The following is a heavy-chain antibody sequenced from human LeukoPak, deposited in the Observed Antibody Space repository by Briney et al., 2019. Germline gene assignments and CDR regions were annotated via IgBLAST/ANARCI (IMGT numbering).Heavy chain of an antibody. D-gene: IGHD3-22*01. CDR2: IYYSGST. CDR3: ARDSDSSGYYFGY. V-gene: IGHV4-31*03. CDR1: GGSMCSGGYY. J-gene: IGHJ4*02. Sequence: PSETLSLTCTVSGGSMCSGGYYWSWIRQHPGKGLEWIGYIYYSGSTNYNPSLKSRLTISVDTSKNQFSLKLSSVTAADTAVYYCARDSDSSGYYFGYWGQGTLVTVSS.